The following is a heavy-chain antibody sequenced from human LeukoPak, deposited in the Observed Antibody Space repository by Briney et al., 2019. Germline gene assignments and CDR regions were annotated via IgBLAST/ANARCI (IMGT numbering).Heavy chain of an antibody. CDR2: ISSSSSYI. CDR3: ARDVRSYFDY. J-gene: IGHJ4*02. D-gene: IGHD4-17*01. V-gene: IGHV3-21*01. Sequence: PGGSLRLSCAASGFTFSSYSMNWVRQAPGKGLEWVSSISSSSSYIYYADSVKGRFTISRDNAKNSLYLQMNRLRAEDTAVYYCARDVRSYFDYWGQGTLVTVSS. CDR1: GFTFSSYS.